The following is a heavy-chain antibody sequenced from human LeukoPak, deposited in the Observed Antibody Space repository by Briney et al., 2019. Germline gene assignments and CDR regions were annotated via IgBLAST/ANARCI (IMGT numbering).Heavy chain of an antibody. Sequence: SETLSLTCTVSGDSISSGDYYWSWIRQPPGNGLEWIGYIYYSGSTHYNPSLKSRVSILVDTSKNQFSLKLSSVTAADMAVYYCARGPPRDTYNFNYWGQGTLVTVSS. J-gene: IGHJ4*02. CDR1: GDSISSGDYY. D-gene: IGHD5-24*01. CDR2: IYYSGST. V-gene: IGHV4-30-4*01. CDR3: ARGPPRDTYNFNY.